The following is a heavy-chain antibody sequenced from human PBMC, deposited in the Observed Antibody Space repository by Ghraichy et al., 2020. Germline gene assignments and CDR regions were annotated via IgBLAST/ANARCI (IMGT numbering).Heavy chain of an antibody. CDR1: GFTFSTSW. Sequence: GGSLRLSCAASGFTFSTSWMSWVRQAPGKGPEWVANIKEDGTEKNYVDSVKGRFIISRDNAKNSLFLQMNSLRDEDTAVYHCARGYDLAYWGQGTRVTVSS. V-gene: IGHV3-7*01. J-gene: IGHJ4*02. CDR2: IKEDGTEK. CDR3: ARGYDLAY. D-gene: IGHD3-16*01.